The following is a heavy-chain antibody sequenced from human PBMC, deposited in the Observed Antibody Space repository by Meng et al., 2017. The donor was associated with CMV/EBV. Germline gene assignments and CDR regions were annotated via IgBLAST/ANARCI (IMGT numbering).Heavy chain of an antibody. CDR2: IYYSGST. V-gene: IGHV4-30-4*08. CDR1: GGSISSGDYY. Sequence: VPPPESGPGLVKPSQTLSLTFTVSGGSISSGDYYWSWIRQPQGKGLEWIGYIYYSGSTYYNPSLKSRVTISVDTSKNQFSLKLSSVTAADTAVYYCARVTSRVAGAFDYWGQGTLVTSPQ. J-gene: IGHJ4*02. D-gene: IGHD1-14*01. CDR3: ARVTSRVAGAFDY.